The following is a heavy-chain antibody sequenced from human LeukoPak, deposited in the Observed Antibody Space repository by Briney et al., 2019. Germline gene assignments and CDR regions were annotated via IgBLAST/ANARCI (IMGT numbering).Heavy chain of an antibody. J-gene: IGHJ4*02. D-gene: IGHD1-26*01. CDR3: ARDTHGATDY. CDR1: GYSISTGYY. CDR2: IYYSGST. V-gene: IGHV4-61*01. Sequence: SEPLTLTCTVSGYSISTGYYWSWIRPPPGKGLEWIGYIYYSGSTNYNPSLKRRVTISVDTYKNKFSLKLSSVTAADTAVYYWARDTHGATDYWGQGTLVTVSS.